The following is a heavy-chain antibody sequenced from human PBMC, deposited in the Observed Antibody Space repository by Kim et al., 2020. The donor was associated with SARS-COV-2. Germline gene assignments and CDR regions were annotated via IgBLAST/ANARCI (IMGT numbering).Heavy chain of an antibody. Sequence: SETLSLTCTVSGGSISSYYWSWIRQPPGKGLEWVGYIFYIGSTNYNPSLRSRVTISVDTSKNQVSLKLSSVTAADTAVYYCARDQGYDSGGPDAFDIWGQGTLVTVSS. CDR3: ARDQGYDSGGPDAFDI. V-gene: IGHV4-59*13. D-gene: IGHD3-22*01. J-gene: IGHJ3*02. CDR1: GGSISSYY. CDR2: IFYIGST.